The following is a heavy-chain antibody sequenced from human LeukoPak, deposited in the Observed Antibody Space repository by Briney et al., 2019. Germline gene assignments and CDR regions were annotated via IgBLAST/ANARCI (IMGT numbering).Heavy chain of an antibody. CDR1: GNYW. Sequence: PGGSLRLSCAASGNYWMHWVRQGPGEGLVWVSRTNYDETSTTYADSVKGRFTISRDNAKNTLYLQMNSLRAEDTAVYYCAREDVGTGNWYFDLWGRGTLVTVSS. CDR3: AREDVGTGNWYFDL. J-gene: IGHJ2*01. D-gene: IGHD2-21*02. V-gene: IGHV3-74*01. CDR2: TNYDETST.